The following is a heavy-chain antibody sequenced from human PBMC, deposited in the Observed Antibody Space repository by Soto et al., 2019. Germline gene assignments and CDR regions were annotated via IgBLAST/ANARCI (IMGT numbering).Heavy chain of an antibody. Sequence: QVQLQESGPGLVKPSQTLSLTCTVSGGSISSGGYYWSWIRQHPGKGLEWIGYIYYSGSTYYNPSLKRRVTISVDTSKNQFSRKLSSVTAADTAVYYCARAPDSVTIFGVVTPYYFDYWGQGTLVTVSS. CDR2: IYYSGST. V-gene: IGHV4-31*03. J-gene: IGHJ4*02. CDR1: GGSISSGGYY. D-gene: IGHD3-3*01. CDR3: ARAPDSVTIFGVVTPYYFDY.